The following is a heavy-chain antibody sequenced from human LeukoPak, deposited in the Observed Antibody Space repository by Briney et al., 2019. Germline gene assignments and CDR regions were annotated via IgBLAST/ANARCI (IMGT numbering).Heavy chain of an antibody. D-gene: IGHD6-6*01. CDR3: ARLKRELLVVNYYYYGMDV. CDR2: IYYSGST. Sequence: SETLSLTCTVSGGSISSYYWSWIRQPPGRGLEWIGYIYYSGSTNYNPSLKSRVTISVDTSKNQFSLKLSSVTAADTAVYHCARLKRELLVVNYYYYGMDVWGQGTTVTVSS. CDR1: GGSISSYY. V-gene: IGHV4-59*08. J-gene: IGHJ6*02.